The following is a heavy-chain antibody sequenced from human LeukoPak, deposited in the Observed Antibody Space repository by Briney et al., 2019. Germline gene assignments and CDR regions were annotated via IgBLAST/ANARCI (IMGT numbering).Heavy chain of an antibody. CDR2: IYHSGST. V-gene: IGHV4-30-2*05. CDR1: GGSISSGGYS. Sequence: SETLSLTCAVSGGSISSGGYSWSWIRQPPGKGLEWIGYIYHSGSTYYNPSLKSRVTISVDTSKNQFSLKLSSVTAADTAVYYCASLGPSALFDYWGQGTLVTVSS. J-gene: IGHJ4*02. CDR3: ASLGPSALFDY.